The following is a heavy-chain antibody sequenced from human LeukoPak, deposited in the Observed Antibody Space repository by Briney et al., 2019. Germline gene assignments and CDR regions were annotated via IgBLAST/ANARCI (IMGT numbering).Heavy chain of an antibody. CDR2: INPSSGGT. Sequence: ASVTVSYKASGYTFTDYYMHWVRQAPGQGLEWMGWINPSSGGTNYAQKFQGRVTMTRDTSITTAYMELSSLRSEDTAVYYCARDRGIVGATTPFDYWGQGTLVTVSS. V-gene: IGHV1-2*02. J-gene: IGHJ4*02. CDR1: GYTFTDYY. D-gene: IGHD1-26*01. CDR3: ARDRGIVGATTPFDY.